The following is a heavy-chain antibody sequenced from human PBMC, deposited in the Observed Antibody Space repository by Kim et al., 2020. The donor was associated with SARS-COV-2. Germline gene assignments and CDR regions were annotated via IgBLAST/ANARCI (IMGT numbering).Heavy chain of an antibody. CDR1: GGSFSGYY. V-gene: IGHV4-34*01. CDR3: ARMVVGPKNWFDP. CDR2: INHSGST. J-gene: IGHJ5*02. Sequence: SETLSLTCAVYGGSFSGYYWSWIRQPPGKGLEWIGEINHSGSTNYNPSLKSRVTISVDTSKNQFSLKLSSVTAADTAVYYCARMVVGPKNWFDPWGQGTLVTVSS. D-gene: IGHD2-15*01.